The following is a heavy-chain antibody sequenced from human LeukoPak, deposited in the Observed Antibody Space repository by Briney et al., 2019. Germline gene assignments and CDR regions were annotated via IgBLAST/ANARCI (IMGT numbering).Heavy chain of an antibody. CDR3: AKGISALGEY. CDR2: ISSGGST. J-gene: IGHJ4*02. CDR1: GFTFSNYA. V-gene: IGHV3-23*01. D-gene: IGHD3-10*01. Sequence: GGSLRLSCAASGFTFSNYAMTWVRQAPGKGLELVSSISSGGSTYYADSVKGRFTISRDNSKNTVYLQMNSLTVEDTAVYYCAKGISALGEYWGQGTLVTVSS.